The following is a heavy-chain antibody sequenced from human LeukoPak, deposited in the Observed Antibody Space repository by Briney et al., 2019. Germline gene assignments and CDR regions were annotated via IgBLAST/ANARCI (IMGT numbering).Heavy chain of an antibody. V-gene: IGHV3-30*18. J-gene: IGHJ6*02. CDR2: ISHDGSNQ. D-gene: IGHD3-3*02. CDR3: TKVVIFYYYFYGMDV. Sequence: GGSLRLSCAASGLIISNYGMHWVRQAPGKGLEWVAGISHDGSNQQYADSVKGRFVISSDNFKSTLFLQMNSLRPEDTAVYYCTKVVIFYYYFYGMDVWGQGTTVTVSS. CDR1: GLIISNYG.